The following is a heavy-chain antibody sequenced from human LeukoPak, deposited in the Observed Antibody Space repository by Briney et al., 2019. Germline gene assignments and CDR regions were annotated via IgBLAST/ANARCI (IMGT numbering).Heavy chain of an antibody. CDR2: INPGGGT. J-gene: IGHJ4*02. V-gene: IGHV3-23*01. D-gene: IGHD3-16*01. Sequence: GESLRLSCEASGFTFSNYGMSWVRQAPGKGLEWVSGINPGGGTRYADSVKGRVIISRDNSKNTLYVQMSSLSAEDTALYFCAKDGLLLWGSYSDSWGQGTLVTVSS. CDR1: GFTFSNYG. CDR3: AKDGLLLWGSYSDS.